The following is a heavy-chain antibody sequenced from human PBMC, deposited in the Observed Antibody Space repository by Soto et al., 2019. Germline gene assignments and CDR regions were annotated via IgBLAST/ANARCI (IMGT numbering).Heavy chain of an antibody. J-gene: IGHJ4*02. V-gene: IGHV3-72*01. D-gene: IGHD3-22*01. CDR2: SRDKAHGYST. CDR3: VRATYYSVSSDYARCYDY. Sequence: GGSLRLSCAGSGFSLSDHSIDWVRQAPGKGLEWVGRSRDKAHGYSTAFAESVKGRFTTPGDESNNSVYLQRNSLITEGTAVCECVRATYYSVSSDYARCYDYWGQGT. CDR1: GFSLSDHS.